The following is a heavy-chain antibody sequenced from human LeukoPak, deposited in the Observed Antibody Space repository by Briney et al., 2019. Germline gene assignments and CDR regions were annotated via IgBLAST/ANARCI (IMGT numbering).Heavy chain of an antibody. D-gene: IGHD3-10*01. CDR2: INHSGST. CDR3: ATGGMVRNWFDP. V-gene: IGHV4-34*01. Sequence: SETLSLTCAVYGGSFSGYYWGWIRQPPGKGLEWIGEINHSGSTNYNPSLKSRVTMSVDTSKNQFSLKLSSVTAADTAVYYCATGGMVRNWFDPWGQGTLVTVSS. CDR1: GGSFSGYY. J-gene: IGHJ5*02.